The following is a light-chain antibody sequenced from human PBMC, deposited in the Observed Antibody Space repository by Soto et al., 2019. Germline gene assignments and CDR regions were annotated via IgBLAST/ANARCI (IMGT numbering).Light chain of an antibody. CDR1: QSISSW. Sequence: DIQMTQSPSTLSASVGDRVTITCRASQSISSWLAWYQQKPGKAPKLLISDASSLESGVPSRFSGSGSGTEFTLTICCLQPDDLASYYCQQCSSYFPLTFGGGTKVEIK. V-gene: IGKV1-5*01. CDR2: DAS. J-gene: IGKJ4*01. CDR3: QQCSSYFPLT.